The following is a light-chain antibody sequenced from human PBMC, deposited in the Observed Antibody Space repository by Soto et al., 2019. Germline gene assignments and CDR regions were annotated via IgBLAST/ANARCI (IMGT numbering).Light chain of an antibody. V-gene: IGLV1-44*01. Sequence: QLVLTQPPSASGTPGQRVTISCSGTRANIGGNTVNWYHQLPGTAPKLLIYSNNQRPSGVTDRLSGSKSGTSASLAISGLQSEDEADYYCATWDDSVNGYVFGTGTKVTVL. CDR1: RANIGGNT. CDR2: SNN. J-gene: IGLJ1*01. CDR3: ATWDDSVNGYV.